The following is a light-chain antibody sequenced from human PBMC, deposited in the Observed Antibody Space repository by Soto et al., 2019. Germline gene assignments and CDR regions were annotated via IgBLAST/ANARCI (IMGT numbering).Light chain of an antibody. CDR2: EVT. J-gene: IGLJ1*01. CDR1: SSDVGEYNS. V-gene: IGLV2-14*01. CDR3: SSYTSSSTYV. Sequence: QSVPTQPPSVSGAPGQRVTISCTGTSSDVGEYNSVSWYQQHPGKAPKLIIYEVTNRPSGVSDRLSGSKSGNTASLTISGLQAEDEADYYCSSYTSSSTYVFGVGTKLTVL.